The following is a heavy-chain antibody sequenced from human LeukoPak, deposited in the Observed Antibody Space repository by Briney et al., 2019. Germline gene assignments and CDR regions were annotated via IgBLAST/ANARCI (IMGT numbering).Heavy chain of an antibody. CDR3: ARGGDYGGFPDY. CDR1: GFTFGDYW. V-gene: IGHV3-74*01. D-gene: IGHD4-23*01. CDR2: TNTDESRT. J-gene: IGHJ4*02. Sequence: GGSLRLSCAASGFTFGDYWMHWVRQAPGKGRVWVSRTNTDESRTSYTDSVKGRFTISRDNARNTLYLQMNSLRVEDTAVYYCARGGDYGGFPDYWGQGTLVTVSS.